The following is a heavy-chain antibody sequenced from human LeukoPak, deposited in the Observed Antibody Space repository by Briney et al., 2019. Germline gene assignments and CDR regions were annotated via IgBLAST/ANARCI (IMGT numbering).Heavy chain of an antibody. Sequence: SQTLSLTCTVSGGSISSGTYYWSWIRQPPGKGLEWIGYIYYSGSTNYNPSLKSRVTVSVDTSKNQFSLKLSSVTAADTAVYYCARGPYYYDSSGNFDYWGQGTLVTVSS. CDR1: GGSISSGTYY. V-gene: IGHV4-61*01. J-gene: IGHJ4*02. D-gene: IGHD3-22*01. CDR3: ARGPYYYDSSGNFDY. CDR2: IYYSGST.